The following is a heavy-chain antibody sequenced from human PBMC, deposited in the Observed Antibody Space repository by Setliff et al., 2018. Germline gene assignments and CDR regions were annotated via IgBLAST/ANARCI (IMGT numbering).Heavy chain of an antibody. CDR3: ARHGLQFLEWLSAFDY. V-gene: IGHV4-34*01. CDR1: GGSFSGYY. J-gene: IGHJ4*02. CDR2: IYHSGST. D-gene: IGHD3-3*01. Sequence: SETLSLTCAVYGGSFSGYYWSWIRQPPGKGLEWIGNIYHSGSTYYNPSLKSRVTISVDTSKNQFSLKLTSGTAADTAVYYCARHGLQFLEWLSAFDYWSQGTLVTVSS.